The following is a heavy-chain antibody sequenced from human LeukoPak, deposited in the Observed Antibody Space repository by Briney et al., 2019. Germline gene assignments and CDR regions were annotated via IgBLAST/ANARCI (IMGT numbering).Heavy chain of an antibody. J-gene: IGHJ4*02. CDR3: AKWAGSGEQTKRYFGPFDF. V-gene: IGHV3-23*01. CDR2: ISSDGGGT. D-gene: IGHD1/OR15-1a*01. CDR1: GFSFSNWA. Sequence: PGGSLRLSSAAPGFSFSNWAVTWVRQAPGKGLGSVSSISSDGGGTYYADAVKGRFTVSRDNSKNTLYLEINSLRVEHTAVYYCAKWAGSGEQTKRYFGPFDFWGEGTLVTVS.